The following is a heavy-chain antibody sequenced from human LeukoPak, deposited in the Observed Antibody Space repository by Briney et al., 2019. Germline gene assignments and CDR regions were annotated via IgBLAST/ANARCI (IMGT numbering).Heavy chain of an antibody. J-gene: IGHJ6*02. Sequence: AGGSLRLSCAASGFHFDDYAMHWVRQAPGKGLEWVSLISWDGGSTYYADSVKGRFTISRDNSKNSLYLQMNSLRAEDTALYYCAKAMVRGVGPGMDVWGQGTTVTVSS. D-gene: IGHD3-10*01. CDR3: AKAMVRGVGPGMDV. V-gene: IGHV3-43D*03. CDR1: GFHFDDYA. CDR2: ISWDGGST.